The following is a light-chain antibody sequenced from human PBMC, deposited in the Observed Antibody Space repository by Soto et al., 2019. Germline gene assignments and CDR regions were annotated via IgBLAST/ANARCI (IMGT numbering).Light chain of an antibody. CDR1: SSDVGSYNL. V-gene: IGLV2-23*03. CDR2: EGS. Sequence: QSALTQPASVSGSPGQSITISCTGTSSDVGSYNLVSWYQQHPGKAPKLMIYEGSKRPSGVSKRFSGSNYDNTASLTISGRHSEDEDDYSCGSYAGSSTFRFGGRTTVNVL. J-gene: IGLJ3*02. CDR3: GSYAGSSTFR.